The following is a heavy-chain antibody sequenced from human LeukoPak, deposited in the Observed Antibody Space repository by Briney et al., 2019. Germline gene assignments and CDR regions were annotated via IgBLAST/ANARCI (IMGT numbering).Heavy chain of an antibody. CDR1: GDSVSSTGYY. Sequence: PSETLSLTCTVSGDSVSSTGYYWGWIRQPPGKGLEWIGYIYYSGSTNYNPSLKSRVTISVDTSKNQFSLKLSSVTAADTAVYYCARGGSSFPNYYYYYGMDVWGQGTTVTVSS. CDR2: IYYSGST. V-gene: IGHV4-61*08. D-gene: IGHD6-6*01. J-gene: IGHJ6*02. CDR3: ARGGSSFPNYYYYYGMDV.